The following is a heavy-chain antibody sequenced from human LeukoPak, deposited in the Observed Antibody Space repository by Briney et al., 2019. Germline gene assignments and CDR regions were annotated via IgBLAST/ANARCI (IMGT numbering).Heavy chain of an antibody. D-gene: IGHD3-3*01. CDR3: ARGGTRPKPYYDFWSGPQTYDAFDI. V-gene: IGHV1-69*13. CDR1: GGTFSSYA. CDR2: IIPIFGTA. Sequence: ASVKVPCKASGGTFSSYAISWVRQAPGQGLEWMGGIIPIFGTANYAQKFQGRVTITADESTSTAYMELSSLRPDDTAVYYCARGGTRPKPYYDFWSGPQTYDAFDIWGQGTMVTVSS. J-gene: IGHJ3*02.